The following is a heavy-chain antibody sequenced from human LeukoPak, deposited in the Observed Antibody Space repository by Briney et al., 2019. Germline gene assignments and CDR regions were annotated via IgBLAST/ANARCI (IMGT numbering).Heavy chain of an antibody. CDR1: GYSISSGYY. Sequence: SETLSLTCAVSGYSISSGYYRGWIRQPPGKGLEWIGSIYHSGSTYYNPSLKSRVTISVDTSKNQFSLKLSPVTAADTAVYYCARLPPRRTRDLVVVPAAVVDYWGQGTLVTVSS. CDR2: IYHSGST. D-gene: IGHD2-2*01. CDR3: ARLPPRRTRDLVVVPAAVVDY. V-gene: IGHV4-38-2*01. J-gene: IGHJ4*02.